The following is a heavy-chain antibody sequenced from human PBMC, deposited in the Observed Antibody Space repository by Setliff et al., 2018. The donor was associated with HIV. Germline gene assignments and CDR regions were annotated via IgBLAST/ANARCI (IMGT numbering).Heavy chain of an antibody. CDR3: ARLDSTIFGVVIIRDY. CDR2: IYYSGST. J-gene: IGHJ4*02. Sequence: SETLSLTCTVSGGSISSYYWSWIRQPPGKGLEWIGYIYYSGSTNYNPSLKSRVTISVDTSKNQFSLKLTSVTAADTAVYYCARLDSTIFGVVIIRDYWGQGTLVTVPQ. D-gene: IGHD3-3*01. V-gene: IGHV4-59*12. CDR1: GGSISSYY.